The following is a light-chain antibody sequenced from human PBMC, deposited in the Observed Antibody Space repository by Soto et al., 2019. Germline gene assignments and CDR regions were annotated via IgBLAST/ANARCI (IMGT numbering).Light chain of an antibody. Sequence: DVQMTQSPSSLSAFVGDRVTITCRASQGIAPYLAWFQQKPGKVPKLLIYATSTLQSGVPSRFSGSGSGTDFTLTIHSLQPEDVGTYYCQDYNSYPLSLGGGTKVEIK. CDR3: QDYNSYPLS. CDR2: ATS. J-gene: IGKJ4*01. CDR1: QGIAPY. V-gene: IGKV1-27*01.